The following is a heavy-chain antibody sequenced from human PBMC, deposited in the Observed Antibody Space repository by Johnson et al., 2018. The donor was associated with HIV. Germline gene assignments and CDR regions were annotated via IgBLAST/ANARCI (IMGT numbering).Heavy chain of an antibody. CDR2: ISGSGGST. J-gene: IGHJ3*02. Sequence: VQLVESGGGLVKPGGSLRLSCAASGFTFSSYAMSWVRQAPGKGLEWVSAISGSGGSTYYADSVKGRFTISRDNSKNTLYLQMNSLRAEDTAVYYCAKSLLQFIPKDDAFDIWGQGTMVTVSS. D-gene: IGHD3-16*01. V-gene: IGHV3-23*04. CDR3: AKSLLQFIPKDDAFDI. CDR1: GFTFSSYA.